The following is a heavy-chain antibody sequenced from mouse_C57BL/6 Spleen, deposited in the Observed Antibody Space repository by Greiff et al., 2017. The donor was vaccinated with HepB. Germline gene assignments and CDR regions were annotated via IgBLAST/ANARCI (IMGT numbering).Heavy chain of an antibody. Sequence: EVQLQQSGAELVRPGASVKLSCTASGFNIKDYYMHWVKQRPEQGLEWIGRIDPEDGDTEYAPKFQGKATMTADTSSNTAYLQLSSLTSEDTAVYYCTLCITTVVGAYWGQGTLVTVSA. V-gene: IGHV14-1*01. CDR2: IDPEDGDT. CDR3: TLCITTVVGAY. J-gene: IGHJ3*01. CDR1: GFNIKDYY. D-gene: IGHD1-1*01.